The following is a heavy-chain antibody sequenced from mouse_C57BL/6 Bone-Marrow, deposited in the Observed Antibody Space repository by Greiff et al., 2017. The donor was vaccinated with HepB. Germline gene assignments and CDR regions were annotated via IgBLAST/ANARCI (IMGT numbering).Heavy chain of an antibody. V-gene: IGHV3-6*01. Sequence: EVKLMESGPGLVKPSQSLSLTCSVTGYSITSGYYWNWIRHFPGNKLEWMGYISYDGSNNYNPSLKNRISITRDTSKNQFFLKLNSVTTEDTATYYCARDRGWLPYYFDYWGQGTTLTVSS. CDR1: GYSITSGYY. CDR3: ARDRGWLPYYFDY. J-gene: IGHJ2*01. CDR2: ISYDGSN. D-gene: IGHD2-3*01.